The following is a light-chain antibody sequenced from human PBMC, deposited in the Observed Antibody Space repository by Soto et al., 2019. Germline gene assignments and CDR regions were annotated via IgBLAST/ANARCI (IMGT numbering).Light chain of an antibody. Sequence: QPVLTQPPSASGTHGQRVSISCSESSSNIGSNYVYWYQQLPGTAPKLLIYRNNQRPSGVPDRFSGSKSGTSASLAISGLRSEDEADYYCAAWDDSLSVVVFGGGTKVTVL. J-gene: IGLJ2*01. CDR2: RNN. V-gene: IGLV1-47*01. CDR1: SSNIGSNY. CDR3: AAWDDSLSVVV.